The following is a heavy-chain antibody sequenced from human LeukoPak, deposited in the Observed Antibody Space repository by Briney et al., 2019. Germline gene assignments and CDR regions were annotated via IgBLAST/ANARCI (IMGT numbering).Heavy chain of an antibody. CDR2: IHSSGST. CDR3: ARAPNYDFWSGYLDY. Sequence: SETLSLTCSVSGGSIRSSSYYWTWIRQPPGKGLEWIGNIHSSGSTYYNPSLKSRVIISVDTSKNHFSLKLSSVTAADTAVYYCARAPNYDFWSGYLDYWGQGTLVTVSS. J-gene: IGHJ4*02. D-gene: IGHD3-3*01. CDR1: GGSIRSSSYY. V-gene: IGHV4-39*02.